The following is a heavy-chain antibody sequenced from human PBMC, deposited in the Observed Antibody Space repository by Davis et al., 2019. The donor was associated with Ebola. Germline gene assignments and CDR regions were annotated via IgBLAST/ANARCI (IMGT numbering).Heavy chain of an antibody. V-gene: IGHV1-2*02. CDR1: GYTFTGYY. Sequence: ASVKVSCKASGYTFTGYYMHWVRQAPGQGLEWMGWINPNSGGTNYAQKFQGRVTMTRDTSISTAYMELSRLRSDDTAVYYCARTLIGGYFTPLPYFDYWGQGTLVTVSS. J-gene: IGHJ4*02. D-gene: IGHD3-16*02. CDR3: ARTLIGGYFTPLPYFDY. CDR2: INPNSGGT.